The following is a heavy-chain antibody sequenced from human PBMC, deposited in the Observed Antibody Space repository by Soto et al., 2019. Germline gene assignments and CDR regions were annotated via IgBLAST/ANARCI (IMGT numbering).Heavy chain of an antibody. Sequence: SETLSLTCTVSGGSISGYFWSWIRQPPGKGLDWVGYIYFSGITNYNPSLKSRVSLLVDTSKNYFSLSLNSVTAADTAVYYYARARSGYNIDAFDIWGQGKMVTVSS. D-gene: IGHD5-12*01. CDR1: GGSISGYF. CDR3: ARARSGYNIDAFDI. V-gene: IGHV4-59*01. J-gene: IGHJ3*02. CDR2: IYFSGIT.